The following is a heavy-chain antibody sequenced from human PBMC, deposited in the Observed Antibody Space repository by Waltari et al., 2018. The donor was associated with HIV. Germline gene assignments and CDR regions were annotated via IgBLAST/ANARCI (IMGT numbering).Heavy chain of an antibody. CDR3: AKEVVALPHYYYYGLDV. CDR2: ISSTSNTI. J-gene: IGHJ6*02. CDR1: GFTFRSYT. Sequence: EVQLVESGGGLVQAGGSLRLSRAASGFTFRSYTMNWVRQAPGKGLEWVSYISSTSNTIYYADSVKGRFTVSRDNAKNSLSLQMNSLRAEDTAVYFCAKEVVALPHYYYYGLDVWGQGTTVTVSS. D-gene: IGHD2-15*01. V-gene: IGHV3-48*04.